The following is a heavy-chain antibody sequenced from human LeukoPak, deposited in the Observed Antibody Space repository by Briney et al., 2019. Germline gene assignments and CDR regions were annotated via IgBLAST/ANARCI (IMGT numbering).Heavy chain of an antibody. V-gene: IGHV1-2*02. CDR1: GYTFTGYN. J-gene: IGHJ4*02. Sequence: GASVKVSCKASGYTFTGYNMHWLRQAPGQGLEWMGWINPNSGDTNYAQKFQGRVTMTRDTSINTAYMELSRLRSDDTAVYYCAPTSVSYFDYWGQGTLVTVSS. CDR2: INPNSGDT. D-gene: IGHD2-2*01. CDR3: APTSVSYFDY.